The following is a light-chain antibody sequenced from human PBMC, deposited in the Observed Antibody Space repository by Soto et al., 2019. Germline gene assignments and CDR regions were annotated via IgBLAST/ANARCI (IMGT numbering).Light chain of an antibody. CDR2: SAS. J-gene: IGKJ1*01. CDR1: QDIGNW. CDR3: LQDYNYPRT. V-gene: IGKV1-12*01. Sequence: DIQVTQSPPSMAASVGDRVTITCRASQDIGNWMTWYQQKPGKAPKLLIYSASTLVRGVPSRFSGSGSGTDFTLTISSLQPEDFATYFCLQDYNYPRTFGQGTKVDIK.